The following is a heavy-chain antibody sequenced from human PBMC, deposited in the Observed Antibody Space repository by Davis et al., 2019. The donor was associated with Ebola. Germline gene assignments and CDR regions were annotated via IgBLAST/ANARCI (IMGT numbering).Heavy chain of an antibody. CDR2: INPNSGGT. V-gene: IGHV1-2*06. Sequence: AASVKVSCKASGYTFTGYYMHWVRQAPGQGLEWMGRINPNSGGTNYAQKFQGRVTMTRDTSISTAYMELSRLRSDDTAVYYCARALFREYSSGFDYWGQGTLVTVSS. J-gene: IGHJ4*02. CDR3: ARALFREYSSGFDY. CDR1: GYTFTGYY. D-gene: IGHD6-25*01.